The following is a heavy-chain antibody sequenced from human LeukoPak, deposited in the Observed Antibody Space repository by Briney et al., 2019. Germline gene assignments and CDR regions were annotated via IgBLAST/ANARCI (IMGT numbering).Heavy chain of an antibody. V-gene: IGHV4-61*02. CDR1: GGSISSGSYY. D-gene: IGHD2-2*02. CDR2: IYTSGST. J-gene: IGHJ5*02. Sequence: SETLSLTCTVSGGSISSGSYYWSWIRQPAGKGLEWIGRIYTSGSTNYNPSLKRRVTISVDTSKNQFSLKLSSVTAADTAVYYCARDLSGCSSTSCYKWFDPWGQGTLVTVSS. CDR3: ARDLSGCSSTSCYKWFDP.